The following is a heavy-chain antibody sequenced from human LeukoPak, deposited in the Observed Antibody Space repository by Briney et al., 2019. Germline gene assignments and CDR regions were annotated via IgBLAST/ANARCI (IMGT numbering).Heavy chain of an antibody. J-gene: IGHJ5*02. D-gene: IGHD6-19*01. Sequence: PSETLSLTCTVSGGSISSYYWSWIRQPPGKGLEWIGSIYYSGSTYYNPSLKSRVTISVDTSKNQFSLKLSSVTAADTAVYYCAKIAVAGTNWFDPWGQGTLVTVSS. CDR3: AKIAVAGTNWFDP. CDR1: GGSISSYY. CDR2: IYYSGST. V-gene: IGHV4-39*07.